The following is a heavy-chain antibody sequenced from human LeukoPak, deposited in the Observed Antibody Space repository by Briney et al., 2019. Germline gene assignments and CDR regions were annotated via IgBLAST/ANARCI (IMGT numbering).Heavy chain of an antibody. J-gene: IGHJ6*02. CDR1: GGTFSSYA. D-gene: IGHD6-13*01. Sequence: GASVKVSCKASGGTFSSYAISWVRQAPGQGLEWMGGIIPIFGTANYAQKFQGRVTITADESTSTAYMELSSLRSEDTAVYYCARDRARGYSSSWPQGTYYYYGMDVWGQGTTVTVSS. CDR2: IIPIFGTA. CDR3: ARDRARGYSSSWPQGTYYYYGMDV. V-gene: IGHV1-69*13.